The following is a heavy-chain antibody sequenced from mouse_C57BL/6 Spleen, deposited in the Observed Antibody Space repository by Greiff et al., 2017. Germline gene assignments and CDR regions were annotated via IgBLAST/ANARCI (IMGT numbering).Heavy chain of an antibody. CDR3: ARPYDYDNWYFEG. CDR1: GYTFTSYW. D-gene: IGHD2-4*01. Sequence: VQLQQSGAELVKPGASVKLSCTASGYTFTSYWMHWVKQRPGRGLEWIGRIDPNSGGTKYNEKFKSKATLTADKPSSTADLQLSSLTSEDAAVYYCARPYDYDNWYFEGWGTGTTVTVAS. CDR2: IDPNSGGT. V-gene: IGHV1-72*01. J-gene: IGHJ1*03.